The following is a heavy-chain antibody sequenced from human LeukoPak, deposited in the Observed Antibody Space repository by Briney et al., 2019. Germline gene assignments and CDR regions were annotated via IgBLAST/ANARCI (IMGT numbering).Heavy chain of an antibody. CDR3: ARDGYDILTGSIRAKGFDY. J-gene: IGHJ4*02. Sequence: SETLSLTCTVSGGSISSSSYYWGWIRQPPGKGLEWIGSIYYSGSTYYNPSLKSRVTISVDTSKNQFSLKLSSVTAADTAVYYCARDGYDILTGSIRAKGFDYWGQGTLVTVSS. CDR2: IYYSGST. D-gene: IGHD3-9*01. CDR1: GGSISSSSYY. V-gene: IGHV4-39*07.